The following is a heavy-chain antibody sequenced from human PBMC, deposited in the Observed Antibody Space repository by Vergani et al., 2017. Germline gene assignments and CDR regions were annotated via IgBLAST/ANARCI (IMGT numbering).Heavy chain of an antibody. D-gene: IGHD3-10*01. CDR2: ISYDGSNK. Sequence: QVQLVESGGGVVQPGRSLRLSCAASGFTFSSYGMHWVRQAPGKGLEWVAVISYDGSNKYYADSVKGRFTISRDNSKNTLYLQMNSLRAEDTAGYYCAKCKGYYGSGSYDYWGQGTLVTVSS. J-gene: IGHJ4*02. CDR1: GFTFSSYG. V-gene: IGHV3-30*18. CDR3: AKCKGYYGSGSYDY.